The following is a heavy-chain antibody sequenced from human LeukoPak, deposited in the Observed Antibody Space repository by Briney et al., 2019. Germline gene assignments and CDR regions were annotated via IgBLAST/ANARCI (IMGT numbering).Heavy chain of an antibody. Sequence: SETLSLTCTVSGGSISSSSYYWGWIRQPPGKGLEWIVSIYYSGSTYYNPSLKSRVTISVDTSKNQFSLKLSSVTAADTAVYYCASTGHYYYDSSGYYYLWGQGTLVTVSS. V-gene: IGHV4-39*01. CDR3: ASTGHYYYDSSGYYYL. J-gene: IGHJ4*02. CDR1: GGSISSSSYY. D-gene: IGHD3-22*01. CDR2: IYYSGST.